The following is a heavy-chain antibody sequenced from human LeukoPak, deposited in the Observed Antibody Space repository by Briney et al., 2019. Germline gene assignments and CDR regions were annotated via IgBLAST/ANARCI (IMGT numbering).Heavy chain of an antibody. CDR3: ARGPTMKMDV. CDR2: ISSSSSYI. J-gene: IGHJ6*04. CDR1: GFTSSSYS. V-gene: IGHV3-21*01. D-gene: IGHD3-22*01. Sequence: GGSLRLSCAASGFTSSSYSMNWVRQAPGKGLEWVSSISSSSSYIYYADSVKGRFTISRDNAKNSLYLQMNSLRAEDTAVYYCARGPTMKMDVWGKGTTVTVSS.